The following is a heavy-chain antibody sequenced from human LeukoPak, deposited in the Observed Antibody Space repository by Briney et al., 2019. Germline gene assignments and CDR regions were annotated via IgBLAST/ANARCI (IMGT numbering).Heavy chain of an antibody. CDR2: VNRDGSET. V-gene: IGHV3-7*03. CDR1: GFALSSHW. J-gene: IGHJ6*02. CDR3: ARNNGMDV. Sequence: GGSLRLSCAASGFALSSHWMTWVRQVPGGGPEWVANVNRDGSETYYLDSVKGRFTISKDNAKNSLYLQMNSLRAEDTALYHCARNNGMDVWGQGTTVIVSS.